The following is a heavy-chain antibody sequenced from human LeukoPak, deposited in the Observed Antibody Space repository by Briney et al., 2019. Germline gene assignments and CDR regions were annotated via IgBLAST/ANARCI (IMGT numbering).Heavy chain of an antibody. V-gene: IGHV1-2*06. J-gene: IGHJ4*02. Sequence: ASVKVSCKASGYTFTGYYMHWVRQAPGQGLEWMGRINPNSGGTNYAQKFQGRVTMTRDTSISTAYMELSRLRSDDKAVYYCARGTGVVITYYYFDYWGQGTLVTVSS. CDR2: INPNSGGT. CDR3: ARGTGVVITYYYFDY. CDR1: GYTFTGYY. D-gene: IGHD3-3*01.